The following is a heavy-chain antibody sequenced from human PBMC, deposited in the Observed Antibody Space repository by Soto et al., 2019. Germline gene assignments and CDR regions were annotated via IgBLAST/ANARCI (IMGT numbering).Heavy chain of an antibody. D-gene: IGHD3-10*01. Sequence: ASVKVSCKASGYTFTGYYMHWVRQAPGQGLEWMGWINPNSGGTNYAQKFQGWVTMTRDTSISTAYMELSRLRSDDTAVYYCARAKLAGYYYGSGSTWFDPWGQGTLVTVSS. CDR2: INPNSGGT. V-gene: IGHV1-2*04. CDR1: GYTFTGYY. J-gene: IGHJ5*02. CDR3: ARAKLAGYYYGSGSTWFDP.